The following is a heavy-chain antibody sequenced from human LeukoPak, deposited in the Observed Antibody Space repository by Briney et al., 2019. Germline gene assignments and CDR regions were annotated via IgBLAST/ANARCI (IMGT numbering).Heavy chain of an antibody. J-gene: IGHJ3*02. CDR2: MNHSGST. V-gene: IGHV4-34*01. D-gene: IGHD3-10*01. Sequence: SETLSLTCAVYGGSFSGYYWTWIRPPPGKGREWIGEMNHSGSTNYNPSLKSRVTISVDTSKNQFSLKLSSVTAADMAVYYCATSGRAHPTRRGAFDIWGQGTMVTVSS. CDR3: ATSGRAHPTRRGAFDI. CDR1: GGSFSGYY.